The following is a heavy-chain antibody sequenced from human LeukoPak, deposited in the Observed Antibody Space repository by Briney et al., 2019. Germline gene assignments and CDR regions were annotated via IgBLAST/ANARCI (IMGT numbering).Heavy chain of an antibody. D-gene: IGHD6-13*01. CDR2: ISAYNGNT. CDR1: GYTFTSYG. Sequence: VASVKVSCKASGYTFTSYGISWVRQAPGQGLEWMGWISAYNGNTNYAQKLQGRVTMTTDTSTSTAYMGLRSLRSDDTAVYYCARDQGVAAAGTGFDPWGQGTLVTVSS. J-gene: IGHJ5*02. V-gene: IGHV1-18*01. CDR3: ARDQGVAAAGTGFDP.